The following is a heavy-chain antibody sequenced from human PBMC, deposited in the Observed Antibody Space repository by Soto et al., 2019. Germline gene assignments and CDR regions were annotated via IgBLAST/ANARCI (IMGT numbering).Heavy chain of an antibody. J-gene: IGHJ4*02. V-gene: IGHV3-30*18. CDR3: AKAIAATGTEY. CDR2: ISYDGSNK. CDR1: GFTFSSYG. Sequence: QVQLVESGGGVVQPGRSLRLSCAASGFTFSSYGMHWVRQAPGKGLEWGAVISYDGSNKYYADSVKGRFTISRDNSKKHLYLQMNSLRAEDTAVYYCAKAIAATGTEYWGQGTRVTVSS. D-gene: IGHD6-13*01.